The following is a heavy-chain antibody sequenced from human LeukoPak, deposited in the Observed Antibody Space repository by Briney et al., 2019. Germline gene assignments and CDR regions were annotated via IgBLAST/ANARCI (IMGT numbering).Heavy chain of an antibody. V-gene: IGHV3-23*01. CDR3: AKNVMVKRYIDY. Sequence: GGSMRLSCAASGFILNNHAMTWVRQAPGKGLQWISVISGSGRTIEYEDSVKGRFTISRDNPKNTVSLQMNNLRVEDTAIYYCAKNVMVKRYIDYWGQGTPVTVSS. CDR2: ISGSGRTI. CDR1: GFILNNHA. D-gene: IGHD5-18*01. J-gene: IGHJ4*02.